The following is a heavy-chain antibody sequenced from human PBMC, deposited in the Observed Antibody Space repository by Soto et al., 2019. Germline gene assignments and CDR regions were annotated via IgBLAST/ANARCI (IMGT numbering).Heavy chain of an antibody. CDR1: RFTFRNYG. V-gene: IGHV3-23*01. Sequence: TGGSLRLSCAASRFTFRNYGMSWVRQGPGKGLEWVSGISPTGEQRFYVDSVKGRFFISRDNSQNTLSLEMSNLRADDTAVYYCAKKYGSGIYSDFNSYSGMDIWGQGASVTVSS. D-gene: IGHD3-10*01. CDR2: ISPTGEQR. J-gene: IGHJ6*02. CDR3: AKKYGSGIYSDFNSYSGMDI.